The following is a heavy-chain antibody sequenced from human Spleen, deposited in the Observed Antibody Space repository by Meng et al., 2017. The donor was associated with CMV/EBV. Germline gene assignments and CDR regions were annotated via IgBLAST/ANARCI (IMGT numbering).Heavy chain of an antibody. D-gene: IGHD3-10*01. CDR2: IYYSGST. CDR1: RGSISSGHYY. CDR3: ARRRGGSGRDC. Sequence: HLPGSGPGMLNPSRTLYLTVPSFRGSISSGHYYWSWIRQPPEKGLEWIGYIYYSGSTPYNPSLKSRVTMFVDTSKNQFSLMLTSVTATDTAVYYCARRRGGSGRDCWGQGTLVTVSS. V-gene: IGHV4-30-4*08. J-gene: IGHJ4*02.